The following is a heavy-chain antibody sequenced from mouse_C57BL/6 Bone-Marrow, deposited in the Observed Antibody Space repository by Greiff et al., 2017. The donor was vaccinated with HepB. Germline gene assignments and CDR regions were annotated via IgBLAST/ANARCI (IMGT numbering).Heavy chain of an antibody. CDR1: GYSFTGYY. V-gene: IGHV1-42*01. CDR2: INPSTGGT. Sequence: VQLKQSGPELVKPGASVKISCKASGYSFTGYYMNWVKQSPEKSLEWIGEINPSTGGTTYNQKFKAKATLTVDKSSSTAYMQLKSLTSEDSAVYYCVDKGFAYWGQGTLVTVSA. CDR3: VDKGFAY. J-gene: IGHJ3*01.